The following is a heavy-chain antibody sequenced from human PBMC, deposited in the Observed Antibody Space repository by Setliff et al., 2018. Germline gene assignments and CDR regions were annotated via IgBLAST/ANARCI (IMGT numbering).Heavy chain of an antibody. CDR1: GGSINNYY. J-gene: IGHJ6*02. V-gene: IGHV4-4*07. Sequence: SETLSLTCTISGGSINNYYWNWIRQSADKGLEWIGRIHSSGTTNYNPSLKGRATISIDKSKNHFSLRMTSVSAADTAVYYCAKEHVVISFVTNTHHHYGMDVWSQGTTVTVSS. CDR2: IHSSGTT. CDR3: AKEHVVISFVTNTHHHYGMDV. D-gene: IGHD2-8*01.